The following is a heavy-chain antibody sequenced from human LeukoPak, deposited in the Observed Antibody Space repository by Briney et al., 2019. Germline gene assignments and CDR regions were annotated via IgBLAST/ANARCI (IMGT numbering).Heavy chain of an antibody. CDR2: FPLEDGEK. D-gene: IGHD3-16*01. CDR1: GYTLHDLS. Sequence: ASVNVSCQDSGYTLHDLSMHWVRQAPGKGREWMGRFPLEDGEKVYAQKFQGRVTMTEYTSTDTAYLELSSLRSEDTAVYDCAIAFAGSLVDDWGQGTLVTVSS. CDR3: AIAFAGSLVDD. V-gene: IGHV1-24*01. J-gene: IGHJ4*02.